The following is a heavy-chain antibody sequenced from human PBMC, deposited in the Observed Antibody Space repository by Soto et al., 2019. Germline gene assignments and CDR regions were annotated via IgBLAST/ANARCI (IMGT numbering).Heavy chain of an antibody. V-gene: IGHV3-48*01. CDR1: GFTFSSYS. Sequence: EVQLVESGGGLVQPGGSLRLSCAASGFTFSSYSMNWVRQAPGKGLEWVSYISSSSSTIYYADSVKGRFTISRDNSKNTLYLQMNSLRAEDTAVYYCARDSGELGTLRGAFDIWGQGTMVTVSS. J-gene: IGHJ3*02. CDR2: ISSSSSTI. D-gene: IGHD7-27*01. CDR3: ARDSGELGTLRGAFDI.